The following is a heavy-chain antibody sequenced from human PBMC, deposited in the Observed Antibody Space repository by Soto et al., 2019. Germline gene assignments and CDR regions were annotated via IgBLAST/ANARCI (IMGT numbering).Heavy chain of an antibody. CDR3: AREARGDFSGIFDY. CDR1: SDSISRFS. J-gene: IGHJ4*02. Sequence: SETLSLTXTVSSDSISRFSWSWIRQAAGKGLEWIGRVYVNADTKYAPSLRSRLNISVDTSKNQFSLRLTSVTAADTAVYFCAREARGDFSGIFDYWGRGTLVTVSS. CDR2: VYVNADT. V-gene: IGHV4-4*07. D-gene: IGHD2-21*02.